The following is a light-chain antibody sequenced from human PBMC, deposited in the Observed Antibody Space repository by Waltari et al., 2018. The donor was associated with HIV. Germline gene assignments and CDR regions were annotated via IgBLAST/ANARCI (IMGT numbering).Light chain of an antibody. CDR2: SAS. V-gene: IGKV1-27*01. J-gene: IGKJ4*01. Sequence: DIQMTQSPSPLSASVGGRVPITCRASQDIHNHLVWYQQKPGKVPELLIYSASTLQSGVSSRFRGSGSGTTFTLTISSLQSEDVATYYCQQNNSAPLTFGGGTKVEI. CDR3: QQNNSAPLT. CDR1: QDIHNH.